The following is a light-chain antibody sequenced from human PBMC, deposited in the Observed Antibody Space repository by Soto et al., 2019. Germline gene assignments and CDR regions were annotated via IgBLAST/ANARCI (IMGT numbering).Light chain of an antibody. J-gene: IGKJ5*01. CDR3: HLFET. CDR2: GAS. V-gene: IGKV3-20*01. CDR1: QSVSSNY. Sequence: TEFPQSLQTVSLSPGPAATFSCRASQSVSSNYLAWYQQKPGQAPRLLIYGASIRAAGVPDRFSGSGSGTEFTLTISRLEPEDFTVYSCHLFETFGEGTLLDI.